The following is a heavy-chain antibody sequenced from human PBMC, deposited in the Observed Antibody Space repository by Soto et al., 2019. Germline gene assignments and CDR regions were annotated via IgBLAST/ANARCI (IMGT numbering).Heavy chain of an antibody. D-gene: IGHD2-8*01. CDR1: GLTSTRYW. V-gene: IGHV3-7*05. Sequence: GGSLRLSCLASGLTSTRYWMAWVRQAQGRGPEWVANIKHDGTLKFYLESVWGRFTISTDNAKKSLFLQMNGLRVDDTAVYHFVYDAGGYWGKGTPVTSPQ. J-gene: IGHJ1*01. CDR3: VYDAGGY. CDR2: IKHDGTLK.